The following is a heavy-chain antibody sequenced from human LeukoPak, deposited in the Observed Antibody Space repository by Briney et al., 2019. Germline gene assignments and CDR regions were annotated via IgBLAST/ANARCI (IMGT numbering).Heavy chain of an antibody. V-gene: IGHV1-69*01. CDR2: IIPIFGTA. J-gene: IGHJ4*02. CDR3: ARDLGVGATELDY. Sequence: ASVKVSCKASGGTFISYAISWVRQAPGQGLEWMGGIIPIFGTANYAQKFQGRVTITADESTSTAYMELSSLRSEDTAVYYCARDLGVGATELDYWGQGTLVTVSS. CDR1: GGTFISYA. D-gene: IGHD1-26*01.